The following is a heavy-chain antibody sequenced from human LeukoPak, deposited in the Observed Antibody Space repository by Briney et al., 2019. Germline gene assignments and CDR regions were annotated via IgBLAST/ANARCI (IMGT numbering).Heavy chain of an antibody. CDR2: IYGSGNI. D-gene: IGHD2-2*01. Sequence: SSETLSLTCTVSGGSISRYYWSWIRQPPGKRLEWIGSIYGSGNINYNPSLKSRVTISVDTSKNQFSLKLSSVTAADTAVYYCAREVCSSTSCYRAGWFDPWGQGTLVTVSS. J-gene: IGHJ5*02. V-gene: IGHV4-59*01. CDR3: AREVCSSTSCYRAGWFDP. CDR1: GGSISRYY.